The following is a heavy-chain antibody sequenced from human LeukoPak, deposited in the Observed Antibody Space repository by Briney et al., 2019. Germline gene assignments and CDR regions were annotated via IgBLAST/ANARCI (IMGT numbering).Heavy chain of an antibody. V-gene: IGHV4-34*01. CDR2: INHSGYT. CDR1: GVPFSNCY. Sequence: SETLSLTCAVSGVPFSNCYWSWVRQSPRQGLEWIGEINHSGYTNYNPSLKSRVTMSIDTSKNQFSLILTSVTVADAGVYYCTRAVAGHPDWGQGTLVTVSS. D-gene: IGHD6-19*01. J-gene: IGHJ4*02. CDR3: TRAVAGHPD.